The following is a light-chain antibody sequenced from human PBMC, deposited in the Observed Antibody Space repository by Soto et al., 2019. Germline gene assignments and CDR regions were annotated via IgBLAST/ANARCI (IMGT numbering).Light chain of an antibody. Sequence: DIQMTQSPSTLSASVGDRVTITCRASQSVTNWLAWYQQKPGKAPNLLIYDASRLQSGIPSRFSGSGSGTEFTLTISSLQPDDFATYCCQQYTTYPYTFRQGTKLEIK. V-gene: IGKV1-5*01. CDR1: QSVTNW. CDR2: DAS. CDR3: QQYTTYPYT. J-gene: IGKJ2*01.